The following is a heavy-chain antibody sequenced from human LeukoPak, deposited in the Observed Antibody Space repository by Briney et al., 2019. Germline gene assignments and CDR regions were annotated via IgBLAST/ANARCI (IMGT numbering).Heavy chain of an antibody. D-gene: IGHD6-13*01. J-gene: IGHJ5*02. CDR3: VRFALSSSLDH. V-gene: IGHV5-51*01. CDR1: GYRLTNNW. Sequence: GESLKISCKISGYRLTNNWIGWVRQVPGKGLEWMGLIYPGCSDAKYSPSFQGQVTLSVDTSISTAYLQLGGLRASDTAIYCCVRFALSSSLDHWGQGTLVTVSS. CDR2: IYPGCSDA.